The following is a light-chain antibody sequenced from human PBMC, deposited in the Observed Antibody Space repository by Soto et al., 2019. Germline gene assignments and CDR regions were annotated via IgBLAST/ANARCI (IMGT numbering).Light chain of an antibody. CDR2: DVN. CDR3: SSYTSTNTPWV. Sequence: QSVLTQPASESGSPGQSITISCTGTSSDVGGYNYVSWYQQHPGKAPKLMIYDVNNRPSGVSNRFSGSKSGNTASLTISGLQTEDEADYYCSSYTSTNTPWVFGGGTKLTVL. J-gene: IGLJ3*02. CDR1: SSDVGGYNY. V-gene: IGLV2-14*01.